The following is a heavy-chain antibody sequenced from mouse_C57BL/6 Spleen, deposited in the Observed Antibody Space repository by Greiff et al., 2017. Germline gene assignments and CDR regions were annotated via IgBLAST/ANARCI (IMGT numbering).Heavy chain of an antibody. CDR1: GYSFTDYN. CDR3: ARGGDYLDY. J-gene: IGHJ2*01. CDR2: INPNYGTT. V-gene: IGHV1-39*01. Sequence: VHVKQSGPELVKPGASVKISCKASGYSFTDYNMNWVKQSNGKSLEWIGVINPNYGTTSYNQKFKGKATLTVDQSSSTDYMQLNSLTSEDSAVYYGARGGDYLDYWGQGTTLTVSS.